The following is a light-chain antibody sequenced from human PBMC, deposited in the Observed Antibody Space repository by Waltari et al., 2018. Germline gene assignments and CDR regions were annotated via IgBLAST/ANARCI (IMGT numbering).Light chain of an antibody. CDR2: KVS. V-gene: IGKV2-30*02. Sequence: DVVMTQSPLSLPVTLGQPASISCRSSQSLVHSDGNTYVNWFQQRPGQSPRRLIYKVSNRDSGVPDRFSGSGSGTDFTLKISRVEAEDVGIYYCMQGTHWPRYTFGQGTKLEIK. CDR1: QSLVHSDGNTY. J-gene: IGKJ2*01. CDR3: MQGTHWPRYT.